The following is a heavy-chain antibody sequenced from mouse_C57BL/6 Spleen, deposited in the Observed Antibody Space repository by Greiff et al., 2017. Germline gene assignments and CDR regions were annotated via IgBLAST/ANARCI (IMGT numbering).Heavy chain of an antibody. D-gene: IGHD1-1*01. J-gene: IGHJ2*01. Sequence: QVQLQQSGAELVRPGASVTLSCKASGYTFTDYEMHWVKQTPVHGLEWIGALDPETGGTAYNQKFKGKAILTADKSSSTAYMELRSLTSEDSAVYYCTRPYYGSRNYFDCWGQGTTLTVSS. CDR1: GYTFTDYE. CDR2: LDPETGGT. CDR3: TRPYYGSRNYFDC. V-gene: IGHV1-15*01.